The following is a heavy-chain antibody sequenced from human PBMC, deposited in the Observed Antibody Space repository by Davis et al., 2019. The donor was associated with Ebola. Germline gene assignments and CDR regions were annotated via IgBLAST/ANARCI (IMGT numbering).Heavy chain of an antibody. CDR1: GGSISSHY. Sequence: PSETLSLTCTVSGGSISSHYWSWIRQPPGKGLEWIGYIYYSGSTNYNPSLKSRVTISVDTSKNQFSLKLSSVTAADTAVYFCARFGEGAYWGQGTLVTVSS. D-gene: IGHD2-21*01. CDR3: ARFGEGAY. V-gene: IGHV4-59*11. J-gene: IGHJ4*02. CDR2: IYYSGST.